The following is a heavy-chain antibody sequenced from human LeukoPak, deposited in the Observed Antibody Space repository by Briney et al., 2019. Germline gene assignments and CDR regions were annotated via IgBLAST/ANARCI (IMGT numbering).Heavy chain of an antibody. J-gene: IGHJ6*03. CDR1: GYTFTSYG. D-gene: IGHD6-6*01. CDR2: ISGYNGNT. CDR3: ATHSARIAVRPSDYYYYMDV. Sequence: ASVKVSCKASGYTFTSYGITWVRQAPGQGLEWMGWISGYNGNTNYAQKLQGRVTMTTDTSTSTAYMELRSLRSDDTAVYYCATHSARIAVRPSDYYYYMDVWGKGTTVTVSS. V-gene: IGHV1-18*01.